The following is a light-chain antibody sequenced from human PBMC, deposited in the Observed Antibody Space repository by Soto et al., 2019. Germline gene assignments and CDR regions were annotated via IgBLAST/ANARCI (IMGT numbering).Light chain of an antibody. Sequence: DIQMTQSPSSLSASVGDRVTITCQASQDISNYLNWYQQKPGKAPKLLIYDASNLETGVPSRFSGSGSGTDFTFTISSPQPEDIATYYCQQYDNLFTFGGGTKVEIK. CDR3: QQYDNLFT. J-gene: IGKJ4*01. CDR1: QDISNY. CDR2: DAS. V-gene: IGKV1-33*01.